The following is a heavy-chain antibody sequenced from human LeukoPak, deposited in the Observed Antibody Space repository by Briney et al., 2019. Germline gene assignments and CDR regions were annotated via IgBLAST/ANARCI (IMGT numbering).Heavy chain of an antibody. V-gene: IGHV3-7*01. CDR3: ARDTTTYCSSTSCYRKVSWFDP. J-gene: IGHJ5*02. Sequence: GGSLRLSRAASGFSFSSYCMTWVRQAPGKGLEWVANIKQDGSEKYYVDSVKGRFTISRDNAKNSLYLQMNSLRAEDTAVYYCARDTTTYCSSTSCYRKVSWFDPWGQGTLVTVSS. D-gene: IGHD2-2*01. CDR1: GFSFSSYC. CDR2: IKQDGSEK.